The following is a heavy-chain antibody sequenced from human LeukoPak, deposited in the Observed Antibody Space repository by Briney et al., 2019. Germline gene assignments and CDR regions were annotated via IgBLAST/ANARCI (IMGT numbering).Heavy chain of an antibody. J-gene: IGHJ4*02. CDR1: GFTVSSNY. V-gene: IGHV3-53*01. CDR3: ARGGGGSGSYYNPLDY. D-gene: IGHD3-10*01. CDR2: IYSGGST. Sequence: PGGSLRLSCAASGFTVSSNYMSWVRQAPGKGLEWVSVIYSGGSTYYADSVKGRFTISRDNSKNTLYLQMNSLRAEDTAVYYCARGGGGSGSYYNPLDYWGQGTLVTVSS.